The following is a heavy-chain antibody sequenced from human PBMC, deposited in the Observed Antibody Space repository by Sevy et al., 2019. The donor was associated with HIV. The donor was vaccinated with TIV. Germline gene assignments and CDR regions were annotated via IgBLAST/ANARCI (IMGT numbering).Heavy chain of an antibody. CDR3: VRAIAADGSF. CDR1: GFSLNSYW. J-gene: IGHJ4*02. V-gene: IGHV3-7*01. D-gene: IGHD6-13*01. Sequence: GGSLRLSCAASGFSLNSYWMSWVRQAPGKGLEWVANIKQDGSVKYYVDSVKGRFTISRDNVRNLLYLQMNSLRAEDTALYYCVRAIAADGSFWGQGTLVTVSS. CDR2: IKQDGSVK.